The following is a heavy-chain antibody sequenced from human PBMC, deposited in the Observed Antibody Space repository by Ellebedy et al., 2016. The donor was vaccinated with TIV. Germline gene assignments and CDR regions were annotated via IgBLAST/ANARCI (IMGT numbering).Heavy chain of an antibody. D-gene: IGHD3-16*01. CDR2: ISSSSSYI. J-gene: IGHJ4*02. V-gene: IGHV3-21*01. Sequence: GESLKISCAASGFTFSSYSMNWVRQAPGKGLEWVSSISSSSSYIYYADSVKGRFTISRDNAKNSLYLQMNSLRAEDTAVYYCARDYRWGFGAFDYWGQGTLVTVSS. CDR3: ARDYRWGFGAFDY. CDR1: GFTFSSYS.